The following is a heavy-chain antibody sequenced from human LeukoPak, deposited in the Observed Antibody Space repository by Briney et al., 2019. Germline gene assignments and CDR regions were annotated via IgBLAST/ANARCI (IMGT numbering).Heavy chain of an antibody. CDR1: GGSFSGYY. CDR2: INHSGST. Sequence: SETLSLTCAVYGGSFSGYYWSWIRQPPGKGLEWIWEINHSGSTNYNPSLKSRVTISVDTSKNQFSLKLSSVTAADTAVYYCARVPPARLVTRPFDYWGQGTLVTVSS. CDR3: ARVPPARLVTRPFDY. J-gene: IGHJ4*02. D-gene: IGHD3-9*01. V-gene: IGHV4-34*01.